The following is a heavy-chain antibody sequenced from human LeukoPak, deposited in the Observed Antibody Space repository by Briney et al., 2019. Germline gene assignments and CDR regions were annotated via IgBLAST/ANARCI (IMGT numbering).Heavy chain of an antibody. D-gene: IGHD3-22*01. Sequence: GGSLRLSCAASGFTFSSYAMSWVRQAPGKGLEWVSAISGSGGSTYYADSVKGRFTISRDNSKKTLYLQMKSLRAEDTAVYYCARDEAPGYYDSSDLSAPDYWGQGTLVTVSS. CDR3: ARDEAPGYYDSSDLSAPDY. CDR1: GFTFSSYA. J-gene: IGHJ4*02. V-gene: IGHV3-23*01. CDR2: ISGSGGST.